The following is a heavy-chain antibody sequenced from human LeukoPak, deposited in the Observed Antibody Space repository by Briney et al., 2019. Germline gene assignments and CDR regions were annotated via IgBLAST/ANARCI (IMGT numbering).Heavy chain of an antibody. J-gene: IGHJ4*02. D-gene: IGHD1-26*01. Sequence: SVKVSCKASGGTFSSYAISWVRQAPGQGLEWMGGIIPIFGTANYAQKFQGRVTMTRNTSISTAYMELSSLRSEDTAVYYCAIYPVGGSFRRGFDYWGQGTLVTVSS. CDR3: AIYPVGGSFRRGFDY. CDR1: GGTFSSYA. V-gene: IGHV1-69*05. CDR2: IIPIFGTA.